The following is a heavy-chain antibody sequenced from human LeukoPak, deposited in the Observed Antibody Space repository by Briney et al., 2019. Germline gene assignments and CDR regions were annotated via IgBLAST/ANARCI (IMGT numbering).Heavy chain of an antibody. J-gene: IGHJ4*02. CDR2: ISPTGSTT. CDR3: ARGGGYYAIDY. Sequence: PGGSLRLSCIASGFSFSGHWMHWARQLPGKGLVWVSRISPTGSTTSYADSVKGRFTVSRDNAKNTLYLQVNNLRAEDTAVYYCARGGGYYAIDYWGQGTLVTVSS. CDR1: GFSFSGHW. D-gene: IGHD1-26*01. V-gene: IGHV3-74*01.